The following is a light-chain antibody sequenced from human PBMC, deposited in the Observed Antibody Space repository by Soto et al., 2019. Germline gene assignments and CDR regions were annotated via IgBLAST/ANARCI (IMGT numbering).Light chain of an antibody. CDR1: QSVSSN. V-gene: IGKV3-15*01. Sequence: EIVMTQSPATLSVSPGERATLSCRASQSVSSNLAWYQQKPGQAPRLLIYGASTRATGIPARFSGSGSGTEFTLTISSLQSEDFAVYYCQQYNNWPPNFGQGTRLELN. J-gene: IGKJ5*01. CDR3: QQYNNWPPN. CDR2: GAS.